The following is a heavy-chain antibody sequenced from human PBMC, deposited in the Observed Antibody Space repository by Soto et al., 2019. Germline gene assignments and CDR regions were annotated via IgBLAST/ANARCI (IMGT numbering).Heavy chain of an antibody. CDR1: GFTFSSYA. J-gene: IGHJ6*03. Sequence: GGSLRLSCAASGFTFSSYAMSWVRQAPGKGLEWVSAISGSGGSTYYADSVKGRFTISRDNSKTTLYLQMNSLRAEDTAVYYCAKESGYCSGGSCYPYYYYYMDVWGKGTTVTVSS. V-gene: IGHV3-23*01. D-gene: IGHD2-15*01. CDR2: ISGSGGST. CDR3: AKESGYCSGGSCYPYYYYYMDV.